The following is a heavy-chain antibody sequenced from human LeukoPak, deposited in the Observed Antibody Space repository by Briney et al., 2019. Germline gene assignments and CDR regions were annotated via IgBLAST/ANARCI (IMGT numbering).Heavy chain of an antibody. CDR3: AGSWGQWLPTLGYFQH. CDR2: IIPIFGTA. CDR1: GGTFISYA. V-gene: IGHV1-69*05. D-gene: IGHD6-19*01. Sequence: GSSVKVSCKASGGTFISYAISWVRQAPGQGLEWMGGIIPIFGTANCAQKFQGRVTITTDESTSTAYMELSSLRSEDTAVYYCAGSWGQWLPTLGYFQHWGQGTLVTVSS. J-gene: IGHJ1*01.